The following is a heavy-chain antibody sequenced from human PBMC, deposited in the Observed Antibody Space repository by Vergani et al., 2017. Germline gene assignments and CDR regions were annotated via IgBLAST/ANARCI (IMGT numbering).Heavy chain of an antibody. CDR3: ARDAEKLVPTFGTIFGVAPHYYYMDV. CDR2: INPSGGST. CDR1: GYTFTSYY. D-gene: IGHD3-3*01. V-gene: IGHV1-46*01. J-gene: IGHJ6*03. Sequence: QVQLVQSGAEVKKPGASVKVSCKASGYTFTSYYMHWVRQAPGQGLEWMGIINPSGGSTSYAQKFQGRVTMTRDTSTSTVYMELSSLRSEDTAVYYCARDAEKLVPTFGTIFGVAPHYYYMDVWGKGTTVTVSS.